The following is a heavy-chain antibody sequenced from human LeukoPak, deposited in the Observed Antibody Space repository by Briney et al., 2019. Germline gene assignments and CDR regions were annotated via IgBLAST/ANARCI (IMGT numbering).Heavy chain of an antibody. J-gene: IGHJ3*02. Sequence: AGSLRLSCAASGFTFSTCWKSWVRQAPPKGLELVANIKQYGSEEYYVDSVNGRFAFSRDNAKNSLYLQMNSLRAEDTAVYFCARISGTWGHSFDIWGQGTMVTVSS. CDR3: ARISGTWGHSFDI. CDR2: IKQYGSEE. CDR1: GFTFSTCW. V-gene: IGHV3-7*01. D-gene: IGHD7-27*01.